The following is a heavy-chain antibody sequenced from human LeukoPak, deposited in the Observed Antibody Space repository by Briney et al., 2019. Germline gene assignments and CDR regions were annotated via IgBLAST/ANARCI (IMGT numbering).Heavy chain of an antibody. CDR3: ARRGGSSWSSFDY. Sequence: GGSLRLSCAASGFMFDNYAMNWVRQAPGKGLEWVSGISGLGGSAYYAASVKGRFTISRDNSGDTLFLQRNNLRVEDTAIYFCARRGGSSWSSFDYWGQGTLVTVSS. CDR1: GFMFDNYA. J-gene: IGHJ4*02. V-gene: IGHV3-23*01. D-gene: IGHD6-13*01. CDR2: ISGLGGSA.